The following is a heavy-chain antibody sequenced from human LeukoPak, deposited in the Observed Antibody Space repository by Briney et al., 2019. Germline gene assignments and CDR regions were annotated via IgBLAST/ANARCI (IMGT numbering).Heavy chain of an antibody. Sequence: PGRSLRLSCAASGFTFSTYAMHWVRQAPGKGLEWVSAISGSGGSTYYADSVKGRFTISRDNSKNTLYLQMNSLRAEDTAVYYCAEENAMIVVVIGYYFDYWGQGTLVTVSS. J-gene: IGHJ4*02. CDR2: ISGSGGST. CDR3: AEENAMIVVVIGYYFDY. V-gene: IGHV3-23*01. D-gene: IGHD3-22*01. CDR1: GFTFSTYA.